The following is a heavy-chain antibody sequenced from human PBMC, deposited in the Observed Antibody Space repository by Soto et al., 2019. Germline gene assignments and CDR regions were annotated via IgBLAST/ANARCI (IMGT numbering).Heavy chain of an antibody. V-gene: IGHV3-23*01. J-gene: IGHJ3*02. CDR1: GFTFSSYA. CDR3: AKECLGHSASYLGDAFDM. CDR2: ISGSAGST. Sequence: GGSLRLSCAASGFTFSSYAMSWVRQAPGKGLEWVSAISGSAGSTYYADSVKGRFTTSRDNSKNTLSLQMNSLRAEDTAVYFCAKECLGHSASYLGDAFDMWGQGTMVTVSS. D-gene: IGHD1-26*01.